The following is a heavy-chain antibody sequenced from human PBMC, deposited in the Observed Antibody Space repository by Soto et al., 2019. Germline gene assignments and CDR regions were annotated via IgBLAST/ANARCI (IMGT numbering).Heavy chain of an antibody. CDR1: GFTFNNYA. D-gene: IGHD2-2*01. Sequence: GGSLRLSCAASGFTFNNYAMGWGRQAPGKGLEWVSAMTDSGDDTYYIDSVKGRFTISRDNSKSTLYLQMNSLRAEDTAIYYCAKLGSSSWSPHYYFDYWGQGTLVTVSS. J-gene: IGHJ4*02. CDR2: MTDSGDDT. V-gene: IGHV3-23*01. CDR3: AKLGSSSWSPHYYFDY.